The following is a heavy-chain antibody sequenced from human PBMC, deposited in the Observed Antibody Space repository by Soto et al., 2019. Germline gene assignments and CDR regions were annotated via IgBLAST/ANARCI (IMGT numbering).Heavy chain of an antibody. CDR1: GGSVGSVNDY. CDR3: ARGDSGSYFDY. Sequence: PSETLSLTCSVSGGSVGSVNDYWSWIRQPPGKGLEWIAYIYHSGITNYNPSLKSRVTISLDMSKNQCSLTLTSVTAADTAVYYCARGDSGSYFDYWGQGNLVTVS. V-gene: IGHV4-61*01. D-gene: IGHD1-26*01. J-gene: IGHJ4*02. CDR2: IYHSGIT.